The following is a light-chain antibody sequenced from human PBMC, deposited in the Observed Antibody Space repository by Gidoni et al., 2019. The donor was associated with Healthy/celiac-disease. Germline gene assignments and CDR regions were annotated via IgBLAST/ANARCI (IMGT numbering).Light chain of an antibody. J-gene: IGLJ1*01. CDR1: SSDVGGYNY. CDR2: EVS. CDR3: SSYTSSSTPHV. V-gene: IGLV2-14*01. Sequence: QSALTQPASVSASPGQSITISCTGTSSDVGGYNYVSWYQQHPGNAPKLMIYEVSNRPSGVSNRFSGSKSGNTASLTISVLQAEDEADYYCSSYTSSSTPHVFGTGTKVTVL.